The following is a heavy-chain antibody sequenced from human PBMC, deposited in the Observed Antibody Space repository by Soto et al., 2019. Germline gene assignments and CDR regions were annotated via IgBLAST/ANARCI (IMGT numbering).Heavy chain of an antibody. CDR1: GGSFSGYS. V-gene: IGHV4-34*01. D-gene: IGHD2-8*02. J-gene: IGHJ4*02. CDR2: INHSGST. Sequence: QVQLQQWGAGLLKPSETLSLTCAVYGGSFSGYSWTWIRQPPGTGLEWIGEINHSGSTNYNPSLKSRVTISVDTSKNQFSRKLTSVTAADTAVYYCARDKITGLFDYWGQGTLVTVS. CDR3: ARDKITGLFDY.